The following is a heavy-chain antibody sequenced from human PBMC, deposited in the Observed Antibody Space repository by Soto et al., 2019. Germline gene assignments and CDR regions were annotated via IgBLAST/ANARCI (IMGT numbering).Heavy chain of an antibody. V-gene: IGHV1-8*01. Sequence: ASVKVSCKASGYTFTSYDINWVRQATGQGLEWMGWMNPNSGNTGYAQKFQGRVTMTRNTSISTAYMELSSLRPEDMAVYYCARVDSSGWMYYYYYGMDVWGQGTTATVSS. CDR2: MNPNSGNT. D-gene: IGHD6-19*01. CDR1: GYTFTSYD. J-gene: IGHJ6*02. CDR3: ARVDSSGWMYYYYYGMDV.